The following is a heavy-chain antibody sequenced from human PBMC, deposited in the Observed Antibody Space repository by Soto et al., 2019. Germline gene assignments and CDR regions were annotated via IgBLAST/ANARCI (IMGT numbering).Heavy chain of an antibody. D-gene: IGHD1-26*01. CDR1: GFTFSGYG. CDR2: ISGSGTNT. J-gene: IGHJ4*02. CDR3: AKKWGVGTTTHFYFDY. V-gene: IGHV3-23*01. Sequence: PGGSLRLSCVGSGFTFSGYGMSWVRQAPGKGLEWVSSISGSGTNTYYADSVKGRFTISRDQSKNTLFLQMNRLRADDTAIYYCAKKWGVGTTTHFYFDYWGQGTLVTVSS.